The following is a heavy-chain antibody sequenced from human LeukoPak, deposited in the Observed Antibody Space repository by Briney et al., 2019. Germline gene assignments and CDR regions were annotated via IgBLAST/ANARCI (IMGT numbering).Heavy chain of an antibody. CDR1: GYTFTEYY. Sequence: RASVKVSCKSSGYTFTEYYVHWVRQAPGQGLEWMGWVNPYSGGTAFGRRFQGRVTMTRDTSISTAYMELTRLKSDDTAVYYCARLGVVGPNWRYYFDYWGQGALVTVSS. D-gene: IGHD7-27*01. CDR2: VNPYSGGT. V-gene: IGHV1-2*02. CDR3: ARLGVVGPNWRYYFDY. J-gene: IGHJ4*02.